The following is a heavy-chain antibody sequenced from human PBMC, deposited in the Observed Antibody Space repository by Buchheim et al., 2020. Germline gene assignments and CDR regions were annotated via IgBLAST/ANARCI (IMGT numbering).Heavy chain of an antibody. CDR3: ARENWNQPPHWYLDL. CDR2: VIQHGNT. Sequence: QVQLQGSGPGLVKPSETLSLTCTVSGGSIGSYYWSWIRQSPGKGLEWIGHVIQHGNTHYIPSLNSRVTILVDTAKNKFYLMLSTVTAADTAIYYCARENWNQPPHWYLDLWGRGTL. J-gene: IGHJ2*01. D-gene: IGHD1-1*01. CDR1: GGSIGSYY. V-gene: IGHV4-59*01.